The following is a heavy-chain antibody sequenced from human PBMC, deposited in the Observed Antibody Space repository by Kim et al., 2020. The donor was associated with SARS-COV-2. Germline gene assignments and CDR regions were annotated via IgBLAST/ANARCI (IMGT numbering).Heavy chain of an antibody. D-gene: IGHD3-9*01. Sequence: ASVKVSCKASGYTFTSHGIRWVRQAPGQGLEWMGRINAHTGNTDYAQKLQGRVTMTTDTSTSTAYMELRSLRSDDTAVFYCARVGGPYYDILTGYYDVMGYCGQGTLVSVSS. V-gene: IGHV1-18*01. CDR2: INAHTGNT. J-gene: IGHJ4*02. CDR1: GYTFTSHG. CDR3: ARVGGPYYDILTGYYDVMGY.